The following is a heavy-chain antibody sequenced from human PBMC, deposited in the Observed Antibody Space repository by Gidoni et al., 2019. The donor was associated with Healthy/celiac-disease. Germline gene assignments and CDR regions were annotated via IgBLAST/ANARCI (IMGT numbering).Heavy chain of an antibody. V-gene: IGHV4-61*01. CDR2: IYYSGST. CDR1: GGSVSSGSYY. Sequence: QVQLQESGPGLVKPSETLSLTCTVSGGSVSSGSYYWSWIRQPPGKGLEWIGYIYYSGSTNYNPSLKSRVTISVDTSKNQFSLKLSSVTAADTAVYYCASSRGGSSSTTRGDYWGQGTLVTVSS. CDR3: ASSRGGSSSTTRGDY. J-gene: IGHJ4*02. D-gene: IGHD6-6*01.